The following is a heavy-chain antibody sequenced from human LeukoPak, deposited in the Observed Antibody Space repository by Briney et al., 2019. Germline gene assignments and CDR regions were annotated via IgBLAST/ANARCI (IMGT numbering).Heavy chain of an antibody. D-gene: IGHD5-12*01. CDR2: IYASGST. J-gene: IGHJ4*02. V-gene: IGHV4-4*09. Sequence: SKTLSLTCTVSGGSISSYYWSWIRQTPGKGLEWIGYIYASGSTTYNPSLKSRVTISIDTSKNQFSLKLSSVTAADTAVYYCARRATMLAGGYFDYWGQGTLVSVSS. CDR3: ARRATMLAGGYFDY. CDR1: GGSISSYY.